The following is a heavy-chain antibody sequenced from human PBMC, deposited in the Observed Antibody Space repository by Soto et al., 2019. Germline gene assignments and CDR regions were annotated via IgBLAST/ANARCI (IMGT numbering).Heavy chain of an antibody. D-gene: IGHD2-2*01. Sequence: PSETLSLTCAVYGGSFSGYYWSWIRQPPGKGLEWIGEINHSGSTNYNPSLKSRVTISVDTSKNQFFLKLSSVTAADTAVYYCARGLKYQLLINWFDPWGQGTLVTVSS. CDR3: ARGLKYQLLINWFDP. J-gene: IGHJ5*02. CDR1: GGSFSGYY. V-gene: IGHV4-34*01. CDR2: INHSGST.